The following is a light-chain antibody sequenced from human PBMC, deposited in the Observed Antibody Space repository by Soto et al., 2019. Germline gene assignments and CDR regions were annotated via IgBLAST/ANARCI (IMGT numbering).Light chain of an antibody. CDR2: EVS. J-gene: IGLJ3*02. Sequence: QSALTQPVSVSGSPGQSITISCTGTSSDVGGYKYVSWYQQHPGKAPKLMIYEVSYRPSGVSNRFSASKSRNTASLTISGLQADDESDYYCSSYTSSNTVVFGGGTKLTVL. V-gene: IGLV2-14*01. CDR1: SSDVGGYKY. CDR3: SSYTSSNTVV.